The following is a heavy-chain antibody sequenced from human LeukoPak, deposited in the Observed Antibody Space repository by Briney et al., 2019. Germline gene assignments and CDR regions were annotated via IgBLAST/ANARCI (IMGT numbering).Heavy chain of an antibody. V-gene: IGHV6-1*01. Sequence: SQTLSLTCAISGDSVSSNRASWTWIRQSPSRGLEWLGRTYYRSKWYNDYAVSLKSRININPDTSKNQFSRQLESVTPEGTAVYYGSRSDGASDFDYWGQGTLVTVSS. D-gene: IGHD5-24*01. J-gene: IGHJ4*02. CDR1: GDSVSSNRAS. CDR2: TYYRSKWYN. CDR3: SRSDGASDFDY.